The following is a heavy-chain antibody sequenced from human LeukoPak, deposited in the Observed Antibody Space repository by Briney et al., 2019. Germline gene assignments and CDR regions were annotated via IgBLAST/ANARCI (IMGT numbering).Heavy chain of an antibody. J-gene: IGHJ4*02. V-gene: IGHV5-51*01. CDR2: IYPGDSDT. CDR1: GYSFTSYW. D-gene: IGHD3-22*01. Sequence: GESLKISCKGSGYSFTSYWIGWVRQMPGKGLEWMGIIYPGDSDTRCSPSFQGQVTISADKSISTAYLQWSSLKASDTAMYYCARRQYYYDSSGYFSQDYFDYWGQGTLVTVSS. CDR3: ARRQYYYDSSGYFSQDYFDY.